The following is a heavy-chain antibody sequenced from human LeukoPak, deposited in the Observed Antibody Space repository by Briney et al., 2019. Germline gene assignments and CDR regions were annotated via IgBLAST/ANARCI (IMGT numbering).Heavy chain of an antibody. CDR3: AKGTYYDCRSGYYIDY. CDR1: AFTFSSYA. D-gene: IGHD3-3*01. CDR2: ISGSGGST. J-gene: IGHJ4*02. V-gene: IGHV3-23*01. Sequence: GGSLRLSCAASAFTFSSYAMSWVSQAPGKGLEWVSAISGSGGSTYYADSVKGRFTISRDNSKNTLNLQMNSLRAEKTAVYYCAKGTYYDCRSGYYIDYWGQGTLVTVSS.